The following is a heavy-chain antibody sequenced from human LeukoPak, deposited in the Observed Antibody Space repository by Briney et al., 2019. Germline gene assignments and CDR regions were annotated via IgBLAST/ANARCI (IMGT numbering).Heavy chain of an antibody. J-gene: IGHJ4*02. V-gene: IGHV1-2*02. CDR1: GYTFTGYY. Sequence: ASVKVSCKASGYTFTGYYMHWVRQAPGQGLEWMGWINPNSGGTNYAQKFQGRVTMTRDTSISTAYMVLSRLRSDDTAVYYCARDVGIAVALPDYWGQGTLVTVSS. D-gene: IGHD6-19*01. CDR3: ARDVGIAVALPDY. CDR2: INPNSGGT.